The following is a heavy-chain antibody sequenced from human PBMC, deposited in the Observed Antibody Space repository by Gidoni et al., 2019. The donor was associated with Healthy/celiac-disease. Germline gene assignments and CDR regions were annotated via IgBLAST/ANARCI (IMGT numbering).Heavy chain of an antibody. V-gene: IGHV3-30*18. CDR3: AKDKPHYYDSSGYIPDY. Sequence: QVQLAESGGGVVQPGRSLRLSWSASGVTFSSYRTHWVRQAPGKGLEWVAVIYYGGSNKYYAASVKGRFTIARDNSKNTLYLQMSSLRAEDTAVYYCAKDKPHYYDSSGYIPDYWGQGTLVTVSS. CDR1: GVTFSSYR. CDR2: IYYGGSNK. D-gene: IGHD3-22*01. J-gene: IGHJ4*02.